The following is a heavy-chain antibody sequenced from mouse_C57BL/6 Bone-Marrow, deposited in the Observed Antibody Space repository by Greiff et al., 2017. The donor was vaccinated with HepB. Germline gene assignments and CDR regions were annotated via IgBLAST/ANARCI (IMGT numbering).Heavy chain of an antibody. CDR3: TRGYGNYGGGAMDY. D-gene: IGHD2-1*01. CDR1: GFTFSSYA. Sequence: EVNVVESGEGLVKPGGSLKLSCAASGFTFSSYAMSWVRQTPEKRLEWVAYISSGGDYIYYADTVKGRFTISRDNARNTLYLQMSSLKSEDTAMYYCTRGYGNYGGGAMDYWGQGTSVTVSS. V-gene: IGHV5-9-1*02. CDR2: ISSGGDYI. J-gene: IGHJ4*01.